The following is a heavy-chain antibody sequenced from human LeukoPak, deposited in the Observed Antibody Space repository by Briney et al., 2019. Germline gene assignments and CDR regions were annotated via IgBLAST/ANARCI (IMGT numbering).Heavy chain of an antibody. CDR2: ISAYNGNT. Sequence: ASVKVSCKASGYTFTSYGISWVRQAPGQGLEWMGWISAYNGNTNYAQKLQGRVTMTTDTSTSTAYMELRSLRSDDTAGYYCARDQSITMFGVADYYMDVWGKGTTVTVSS. CDR3: ARDQSITMFGVADYYMDV. V-gene: IGHV1-18*01. D-gene: IGHD3-3*01. CDR1: GYTFTSYG. J-gene: IGHJ6*03.